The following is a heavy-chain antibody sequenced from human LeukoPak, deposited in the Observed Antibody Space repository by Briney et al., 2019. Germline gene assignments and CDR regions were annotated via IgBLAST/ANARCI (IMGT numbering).Heavy chain of an antibody. Sequence: SETLSLTCTVSGGSISSSSYYWGWIRQPPGKGLEYIGSIYYSGSTYYNPSLKSRVTMSVDTSKNQFSLKLSSVTAADTAVYYCARVPSYDGSGYYLGPLPLHAFDIWGQGTMVTVSS. V-gene: IGHV4-39*07. CDR1: GGSISSSSYY. J-gene: IGHJ3*02. CDR2: IYYSGST. CDR3: ARVPSYDGSGYYLGPLPLHAFDI. D-gene: IGHD3-22*01.